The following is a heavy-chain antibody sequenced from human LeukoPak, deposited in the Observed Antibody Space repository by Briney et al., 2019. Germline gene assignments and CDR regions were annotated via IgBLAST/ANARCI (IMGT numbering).Heavy chain of an antibody. CDR1: GYSFTSYW. J-gene: IGHJ4*02. D-gene: IGHD3-22*01. CDR2: IYPGDSDT. CDR3: ARLGLVSSGYSTRRSPFNY. Sequence: ESLKISCKGSGYSFTSYWIGWVRQMPGKGLEWMGIIYPGDSDTRYSPSFQGQVTISADKSISTAYLQWSSLKASDTAMYYCARLGLVSSGYSTRRSPFNYWGQGTLVTVSS. V-gene: IGHV5-51*01.